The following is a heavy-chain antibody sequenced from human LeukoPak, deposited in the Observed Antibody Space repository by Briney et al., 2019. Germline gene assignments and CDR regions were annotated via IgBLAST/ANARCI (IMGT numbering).Heavy chain of an antibody. J-gene: IGHJ4*02. CDR3: AREYSSSSYY. Sequence: ETLSLTCAVYGGSFSGYYWSWVRQAPGKGLEWVANIKQDGSETYYVDSVKGRFTISRDNAKNSVYLQMNSLRAEDTAVYYCAREYSSSSYYWGQGTLVTVSS. CDR1: GGSFSGYY. V-gene: IGHV3-7*01. D-gene: IGHD6-6*01. CDR2: IKQDGSET.